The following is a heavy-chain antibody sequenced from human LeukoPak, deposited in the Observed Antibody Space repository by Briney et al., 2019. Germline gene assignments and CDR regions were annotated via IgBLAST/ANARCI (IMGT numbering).Heavy chain of an antibody. V-gene: IGHV3-30*18. CDR1: GFTFSSYG. CDR3: AEDLTMIRGIRPYYNYFGMDV. Sequence: PGGSLRLSCAASGFTFSSYGMHWVRQAPGKGLEWVAVISYDGSNKYYADSVKGRFTISRDNSKNTLYLQMNSLRAEDTAVYYCAEDLTMIRGIRPYYNYFGMDVWGRGTTVTVSS. J-gene: IGHJ6*02. D-gene: IGHD3-10*01. CDR2: ISYDGSNK.